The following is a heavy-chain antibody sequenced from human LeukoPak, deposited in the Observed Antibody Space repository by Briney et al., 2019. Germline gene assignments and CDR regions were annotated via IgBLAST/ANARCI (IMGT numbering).Heavy chain of an antibody. J-gene: IGHJ6*02. CDR3: ARLRTMTNYYYYYGMDV. D-gene: IGHD3-22*01. CDR1: GGSFSSYY. CDR2: INHSGST. Sequence: SETLSLTCAVYGGSFSSYYWSWIRQPPGKGLEWIGEINHSGSTNYNPSLKSRVTITVGASKNQFSLKLSSVTAADTAVYYCARLRTMTNYYYYYGMDVWGQGTTVIVSS. V-gene: IGHV4-34*01.